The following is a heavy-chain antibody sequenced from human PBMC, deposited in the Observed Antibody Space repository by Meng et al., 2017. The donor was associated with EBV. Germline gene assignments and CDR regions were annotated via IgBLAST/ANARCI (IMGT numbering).Heavy chain of an antibody. CDR3: AKDLRGYSSGWYDY. CDR1: GFTFSSID. D-gene: IGHD6-19*01. V-gene: IGHV3-23*01. J-gene: IGHJ4*02. Sequence: AALGFTFSSIDMSWVRQVPGKVLGWVSAVSGSVGSTYEPDSVKGRFTILRDNSKNTLYLQMNSLRAEDTAVYYCAKDLRGYSSGWYDYWGQGTLVTVSS. CDR2: VSGSVGST.